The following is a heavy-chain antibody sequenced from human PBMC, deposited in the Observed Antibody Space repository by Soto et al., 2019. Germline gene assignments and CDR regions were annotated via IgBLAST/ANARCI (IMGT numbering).Heavy chain of an antibody. J-gene: IGHJ6*02. CDR1: GGTFSSYA. CDR2: IIPIFGTA. D-gene: IGHD3-10*01. V-gene: IGHV1-69*01. Sequence: VQLVQSGAEVKKPGSSVKVSCKASGGTFSSYAISWVRQAPGQGLEWMGGIIPIFGTANYARKFQGRVTITADESTSTAYMELSSLRSEDTAVYYCARGSGSYYDYYYGMDVWGQGTTVTVSS. CDR3: ARGSGSYYDYYYGMDV.